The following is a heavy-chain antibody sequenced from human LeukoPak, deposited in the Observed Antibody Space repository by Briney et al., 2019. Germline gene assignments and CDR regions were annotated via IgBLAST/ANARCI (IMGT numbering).Heavy chain of an antibody. D-gene: IGHD2-21*02. CDR1: GDSISSSFYY. CDR2: IYYGGGT. CDR3: ARTYCGGDCYFDC. V-gene: IGHV4-39*07. Sequence: PSETLSLTCTVSGDSISSSFYYWGWIRQPPGKGLEWIGSIYYGGGTHYNPSLKSRVTISVDTSKNQFSLKLSSVTAADAAVYYCARTYCGGDCYFDCWGQGTLVTVSS. J-gene: IGHJ4*02.